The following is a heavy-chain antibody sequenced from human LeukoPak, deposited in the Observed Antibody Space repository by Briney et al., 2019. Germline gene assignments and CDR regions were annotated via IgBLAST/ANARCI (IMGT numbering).Heavy chain of an antibody. V-gene: IGHV3-21*01. CDR2: ITSSSSYI. Sequence: GGSLRLSCAASGFTFSSYAMSWVRQAPGKGLEWVSSITSSSSYIYYADSVKGRFTISRDNAKNSLYLQMNSLRAEDTAVYYCAREKSAMAGFDYWGQGTLVTVSS. CDR1: GFTFSSYA. D-gene: IGHD2-8*01. CDR3: AREKSAMAGFDY. J-gene: IGHJ4*02.